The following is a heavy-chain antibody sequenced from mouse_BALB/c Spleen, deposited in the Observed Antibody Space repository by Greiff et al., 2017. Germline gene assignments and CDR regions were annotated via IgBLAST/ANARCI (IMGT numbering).Heavy chain of an antibody. V-gene: IGHV3-6*02. CDR2: ISYDGSN. Sequence: ESGPGLVKPSQSLSLTCSVTGYSITSGYYWNWIRQFPGNKLEWMGYISYDGSNNYNPSLKNRISITRDTSKNQFFLKLNSVTTEDTATYYCARDGDYYYGSSLDYWGQGSTLTVSS. CDR3: ARDGDYYYGSSLDY. J-gene: IGHJ2*01. CDR1: GYSITSGYY. D-gene: IGHD1-1*01.